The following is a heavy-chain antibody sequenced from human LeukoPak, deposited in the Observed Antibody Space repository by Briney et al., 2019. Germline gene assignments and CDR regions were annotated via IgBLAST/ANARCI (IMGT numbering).Heavy chain of an antibody. D-gene: IGHD5-12*01. CDR3: ARYRGGSGYHFDY. V-gene: IGHV4-39*07. J-gene: IGHJ4*02. CDR1: GRSISTSNYS. Sequence: PSETLSLICTVSGRSISTSNYSWGWVRQSPGRGLEWIGEIYHSGSTNYNPSLKSRVTISLDKSKNQFSLKLTSVTAADTAVYYCARYRGGSGYHFDYWGQGTLVTVSS. CDR2: IYHSGST.